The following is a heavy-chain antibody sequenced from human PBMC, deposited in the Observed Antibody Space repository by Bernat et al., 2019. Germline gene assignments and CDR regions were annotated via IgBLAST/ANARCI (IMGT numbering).Heavy chain of an antibody. J-gene: IGHJ6*03. CDR2: ISGSGDST. D-gene: IGHD6-19*01. CDR1: GFTFNNYA. Sequence: EVQLLESGGGLVQPGGSLRLSCAASGFTFNNYAMTWVRQAPGKGLEWVSPISGSGDSTYYADSVKGRFTISRDNSKNTLYLQMNSLRAEDTAVYYCAKVSGWSFYYYYMDVWGKGTTVTVSS. CDR3: AKVSGWSFYYYYMDV. V-gene: IGHV3-23*01.